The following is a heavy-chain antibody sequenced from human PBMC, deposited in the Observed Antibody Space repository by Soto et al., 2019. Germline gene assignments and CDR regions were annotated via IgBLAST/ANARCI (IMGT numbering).Heavy chain of an antibody. CDR3: ARGNVANYFEP. Sequence: ASVKVSCKASGYTFTGYYLHWVRQAPGQGLEWMGWINPNSGGTNYAQKFQGRVTMTRDTSISTAYLQWSSLKASDAAVYYCARGNVANYFEPWGQGTLVTVSS. D-gene: IGHD1-7*01. CDR2: INPNSGGT. J-gene: IGHJ5*02. V-gene: IGHV1-2*02. CDR1: GYTFTGYY.